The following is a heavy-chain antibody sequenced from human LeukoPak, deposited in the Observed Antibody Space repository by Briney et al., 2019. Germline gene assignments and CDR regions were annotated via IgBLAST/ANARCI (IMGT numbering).Heavy chain of an antibody. D-gene: IGHD4-17*01. CDR3: TKLNSDNGAFP. Sequence: TAGSLRLSCAASGFTFSNAWMSWVRQAPGEGLELVGRIKSKTDGGTTDYAAPVKGRFTISRDDSKNTLYLQMNSLKTEDTAVYYCTKLNSDNGAFPWGQGTLVTVSS. CDR1: GFTFSNAW. CDR2: IKSKTDGGTT. J-gene: IGHJ5*02. V-gene: IGHV3-15*01.